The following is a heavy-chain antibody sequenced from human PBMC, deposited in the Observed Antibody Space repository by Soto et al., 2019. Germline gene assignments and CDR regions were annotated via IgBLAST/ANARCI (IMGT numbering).Heavy chain of an antibody. CDR3: AVLGSSSWQNWFDP. D-gene: IGHD6-13*01. CDR2: ISHSGST. Sequence: PSETLSLTCAVSGASISNTYWWSWVRQAPGKGLQWIGQISHSGSTNYSPSFKSRVTISLDKSKNQFSLRLTSLTAADTAVYYCAVLGSSSWQNWFDPWGQGTLVTVSS. J-gene: IGHJ5*02. CDR1: GASISNTYW. V-gene: IGHV4-4*02.